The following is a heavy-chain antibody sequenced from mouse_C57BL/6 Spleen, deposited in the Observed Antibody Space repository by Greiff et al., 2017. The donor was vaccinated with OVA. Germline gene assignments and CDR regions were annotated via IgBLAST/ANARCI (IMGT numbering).Heavy chain of an antibody. CDR1: GYSITSGYD. D-gene: IGHD1-1*01. J-gene: IGHJ2*01. V-gene: IGHV3-1*01. Sequence: EVQRVESGPGMVKPSQSLSLTCTVTGYSITSGYDWHWIRHFPGNKLEWMGYISYSGSTNYNPSLKSRISITHDTSKNHFFLKLNSVTTEDTATYYCARGAYGRFDYWGQGTTLTVSS. CDR2: ISYSGST. CDR3: ARGAYGRFDY.